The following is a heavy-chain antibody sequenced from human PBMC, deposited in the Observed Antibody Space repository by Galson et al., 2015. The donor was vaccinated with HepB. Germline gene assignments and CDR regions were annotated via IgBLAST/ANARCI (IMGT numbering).Heavy chain of an antibody. CDR1: GYNFAIYW. J-gene: IGHJ6*03. D-gene: IGHD3-10*01. Sequence: QSGAEMKKPGESLTISCTGSGYNFAIYWIAWVRLMSGKGLEWMGIIYPGDSDTKYSPSFQGQVTISADKSVNTAYLQWSSLKASDTAIYYCARGRRVQGVFYYMDVWGKGTTVTVSS. V-gene: IGHV5-51*03. CDR2: IYPGDSDT. CDR3: ARGRRVQGVFYYMDV.